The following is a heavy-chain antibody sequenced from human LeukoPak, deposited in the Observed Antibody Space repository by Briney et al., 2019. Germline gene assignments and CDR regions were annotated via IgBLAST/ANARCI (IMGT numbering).Heavy chain of an antibody. V-gene: IGHV3-74*01. CDR3: ARQHLLMVYAYGG. Sequence: GSLRLSCATSGFTFSNYWMHWVRQVPGKGLVWVSRIKGDGSSTRNADSVEGRFTISRDNAKNTLYLQMNSLRAEDTAVYYCARQHLLMVYAYGGWGQGTLVTVSS. CDR2: IKGDGSST. J-gene: IGHJ4*02. CDR1: GFTFSNYW. D-gene: IGHD2-8*01.